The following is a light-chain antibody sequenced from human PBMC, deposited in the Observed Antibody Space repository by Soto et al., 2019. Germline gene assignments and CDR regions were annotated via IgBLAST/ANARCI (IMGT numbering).Light chain of an antibody. Sequence: ELVLTQSPDTLSLSPGERATLSCRASQSLSSAYLVWYQQKPGQAPRLLMFAASSRATGTPDRFSGSGSGTDFTLTISRLEPEDFAVYYCQQYGTSPRTFGQGTKVDIK. J-gene: IGKJ1*01. CDR2: AAS. CDR1: QSLSSAY. V-gene: IGKV3-20*01. CDR3: QQYGTSPRT.